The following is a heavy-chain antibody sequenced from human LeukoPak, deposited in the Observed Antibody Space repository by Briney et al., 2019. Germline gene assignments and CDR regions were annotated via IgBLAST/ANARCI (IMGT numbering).Heavy chain of an antibody. V-gene: IGHV4-30-2*01. CDR3: ARVLRKGPYGDGGYFYFFMDV. D-gene: IGHD4-17*01. J-gene: IGHJ6*03. Sequence: SETLSLTCAVSGGSISSGGYSWSWIRQPPGKGLEWIGEINHSGSTNYNPSLKSRVTISVDTSKNQFSLQLNSVTPEDTAVYYCARVLRKGPYGDGGYFYFFMDVWGKGTTVTVSS. CDR1: GGSISSGGYS. CDR2: INHSGST.